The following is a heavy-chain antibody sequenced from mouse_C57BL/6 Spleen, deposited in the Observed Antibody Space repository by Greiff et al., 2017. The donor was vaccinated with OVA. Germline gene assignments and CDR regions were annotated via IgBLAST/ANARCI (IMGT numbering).Heavy chain of an antibody. Sequence: EVKLVESGGGLVKPGGSLKLSCAASGFTFSDYGMHWVRQAPEKGLEWVAYISSGSSTIYYADTVKGRFTISRDNAKNTLCLQMTSLRSEDTAMYYCARNSYYSNYWYFDVWGTGTTVTVSS. J-gene: IGHJ1*03. V-gene: IGHV5-17*01. CDR1: GFTFSDYG. CDR3: ARNSYYSNYWYFDV. CDR2: ISSGSSTI. D-gene: IGHD2-5*01.